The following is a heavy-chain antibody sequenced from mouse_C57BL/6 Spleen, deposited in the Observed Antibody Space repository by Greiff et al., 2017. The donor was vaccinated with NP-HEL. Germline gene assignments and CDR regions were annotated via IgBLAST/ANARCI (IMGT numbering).Heavy chain of an antibody. Sequence: VQLQQPGAELVKPGASVKLSCKASGYTFTSYWMHWVKQRPGQGLEWIGMIHPNSGSTNYNEKFKSKATLTVDKSSSTAYLQLSSLTSEDSAVYYCASTIVTTHWYFDVWGTGTTVTVSS. D-gene: IGHD2-5*01. J-gene: IGHJ1*03. CDR2: IHPNSGST. CDR3: ASTIVTTHWYFDV. V-gene: IGHV1-64*01. CDR1: GYTFTSYW.